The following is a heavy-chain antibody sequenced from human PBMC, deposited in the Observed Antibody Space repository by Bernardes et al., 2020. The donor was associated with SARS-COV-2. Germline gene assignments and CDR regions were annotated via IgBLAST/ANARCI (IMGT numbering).Heavy chain of an antibody. CDR2: INPGDSDT. CDR1: GYSFTRHW. V-gene: IGHV5-51*01. D-gene: IGHD1-1*01. Sequence: GEYLKSSGKGFGYSFTRHWIAWVRPMPGRGLECMGIINPGDSDTRYSPSFEGQVTISADKSISTAYLQWSSLTLKASDTAMYYCARLERRYFDYWGQGTLVTVSS. J-gene: IGHJ4*02. CDR3: ARLERRYFDY.